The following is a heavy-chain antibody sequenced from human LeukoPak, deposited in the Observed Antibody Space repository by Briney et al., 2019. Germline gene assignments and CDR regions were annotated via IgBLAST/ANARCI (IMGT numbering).Heavy chain of an antibody. CDR3: ARDYGIAVAGTGDY. J-gene: IGHJ4*02. Sequence: ASVKVSCKASGYTFTGYYIHWVRQAPGQGLEWMGWINPNSGGTNYAQKLQGRVTMTTDTSTSTAYMELRSLRSDDTAVYYCARDYGIAVAGTGDYWGQGTLVTVSS. V-gene: IGHV1-2*02. D-gene: IGHD6-19*01. CDR1: GYTFTGYY. CDR2: INPNSGGT.